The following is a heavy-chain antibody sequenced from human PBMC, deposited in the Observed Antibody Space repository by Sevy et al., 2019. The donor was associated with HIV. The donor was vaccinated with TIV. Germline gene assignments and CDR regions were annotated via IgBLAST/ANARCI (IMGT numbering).Heavy chain of an antibody. CDR3: ARDFTSFWSGYYRYAFDI. CDR1: GYTFTGYY. CDR2: INPNSGGT. D-gene: IGHD3-3*01. Sequence: ASVKVSCKASGYTFTGYYMHWVRQAPGQGLEWMGWINPNSGGTNYAQKFQGRVTMTRDTSISTAYMELSRLRPDDTAVYYCARDFTSFWSGYYRYAFDIWGQGTMVTVSS. V-gene: IGHV1-2*02. J-gene: IGHJ3*02.